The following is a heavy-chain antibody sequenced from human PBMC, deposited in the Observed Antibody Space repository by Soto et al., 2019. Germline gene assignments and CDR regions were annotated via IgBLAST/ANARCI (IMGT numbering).Heavy chain of an antibody. J-gene: IGHJ4*02. CDR1: GFTFSNYA. Sequence: EVQLLESGGGLVQPGGSLRLSCAASGFTFSNYAMSWVRQTPGKGLEWVSTISGGGGNTYYPDSVKGRFTISRDNSKDRVYLKMNTRRAEDTAIFSFAKERLGRGANSWGQGALVPVTS. CDR3: AKERLGRGANS. V-gene: IGHV3-23*01. CDR2: ISGGGGNT.